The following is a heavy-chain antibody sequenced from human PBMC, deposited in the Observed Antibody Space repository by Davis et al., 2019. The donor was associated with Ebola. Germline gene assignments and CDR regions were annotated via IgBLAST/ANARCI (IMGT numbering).Heavy chain of an antibody. D-gene: IGHD2-21*01. V-gene: IGHV3-73*01. J-gene: IGHJ4*02. CDR1: GFTFSGSA. Sequence: GESLKISCAASGFTFSGSAMHWVRQASGKGLEWVGRIRSKANSYATAYAASVKGRFTISRDDSKNTAYLQMNSLKTEDTAVYYCKGGATPMDYWGQGTLATVSS. CDR3: KGGATPMDY. CDR2: IRSKANSYAT.